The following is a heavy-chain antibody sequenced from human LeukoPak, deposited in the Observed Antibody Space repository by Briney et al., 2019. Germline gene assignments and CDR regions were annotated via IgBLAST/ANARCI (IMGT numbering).Heavy chain of an antibody. D-gene: IGHD6-6*01. CDR2: ISSDGSRT. Sequence: QPGGSLRLSCAASGFTFSNYWMHWVRQAPGKGLVWVSRISSDGSRTTYADSVKGRFTISRDNAKNTLYLQMNSLRAEDTAVYYCARDGYSSSFYFDYWGQGTLVTVSS. CDR1: GFTFSNYW. CDR3: ARDGYSSSFYFDY. J-gene: IGHJ4*02. V-gene: IGHV3-74*01.